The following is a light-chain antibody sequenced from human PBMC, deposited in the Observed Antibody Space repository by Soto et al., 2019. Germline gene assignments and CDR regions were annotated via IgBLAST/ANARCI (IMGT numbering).Light chain of an antibody. CDR3: QQYGRPWT. J-gene: IGKJ1*01. CDR2: GAS. V-gene: IGKV3-20*01. Sequence: ETVLTQSPGTLSLSPGERATLSCRASQSVWSSLLAWYQHKHGQTPRLLIYGASSRATGLPDRFSGSGSGTDFTLTISRLEPEDFAGYYCQQYGRPWTFGQGTKVEIK. CDR1: QSVWSSL.